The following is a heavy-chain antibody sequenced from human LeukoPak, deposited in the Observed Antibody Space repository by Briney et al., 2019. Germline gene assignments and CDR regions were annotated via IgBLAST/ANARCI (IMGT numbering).Heavy chain of an antibody. V-gene: IGHV3-23*01. J-gene: IGHJ6*02. Sequence: PGGSLRLSCAASGFTFSSYAMSWVRQAPGKGLEWVSAISGSGGSTYYADSVKGRFTISRDNSKNTLYLQMNSLRAEDTAVYYCAKDLGRDDFWSGYYYYYGMDVWGQGTTVTVSS. CDR1: GFTFSSYA. CDR3: AKDLGRDDFWSGYYYYYGMDV. CDR2: ISGSGGST. D-gene: IGHD3-3*01.